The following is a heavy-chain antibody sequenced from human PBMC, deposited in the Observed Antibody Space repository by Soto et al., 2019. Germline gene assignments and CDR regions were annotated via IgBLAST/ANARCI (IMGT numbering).Heavy chain of an antibody. CDR1: GFTFSSYS. CDR3: ARVRAAAANYYYYGMDV. J-gene: IGHJ6*02. CDR2: ISSSSSYI. V-gene: IGHV3-21*01. D-gene: IGHD6-13*01. Sequence: VQLVESGGGLVKPGGSLRLSCAASGFTFSSYSMNWVRQAPGKGLEWVSSISSSSSYIYYTDSVKGRFTISRDNAKNSLYLQMNSLRAEDTAVYYCARVRAAAANYYYYGMDVWGQGTTVTVSS.